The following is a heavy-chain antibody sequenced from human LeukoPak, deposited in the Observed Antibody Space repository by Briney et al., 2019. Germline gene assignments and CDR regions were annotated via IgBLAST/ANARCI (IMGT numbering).Heavy chain of an antibody. V-gene: IGHV1-46*01. D-gene: IGHD5-18*01. Sequence: GASVKVSCKASGYTFTSYYMHWVRQAPGQGLEWMGIINPSGGSTSYAQKFQGRVTMTRDTSTSTVYMELSSLRSEDTAVYYCARKINTATAPGYVYYGMDVWGQGTTVTVSS. CDR2: INPSGGST. J-gene: IGHJ6*02. CDR3: ARKINTATAPGYVYYGMDV. CDR1: GYTFTSYY.